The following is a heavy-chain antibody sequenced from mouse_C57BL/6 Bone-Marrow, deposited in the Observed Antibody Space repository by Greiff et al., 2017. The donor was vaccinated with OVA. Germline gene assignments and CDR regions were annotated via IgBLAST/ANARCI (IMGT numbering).Heavy chain of an antibody. J-gene: IGHJ4*01. V-gene: IGHV5-6*02. Sequence: EVKVVESGGDLVKPGGSLKLSCAASGFTFSSYGMSWVRQTPDKRLEWVATISSGGSYTYYPDSVKGRFTISRDNAKNTLYLQMSSLKSEDTAMYYCARRAIYYGYDYAMDYWGQGTSVTVSS. D-gene: IGHD2-2*01. CDR1: GFTFSSYG. CDR3: ARRAIYYGYDYAMDY. CDR2: ISSGGSYT.